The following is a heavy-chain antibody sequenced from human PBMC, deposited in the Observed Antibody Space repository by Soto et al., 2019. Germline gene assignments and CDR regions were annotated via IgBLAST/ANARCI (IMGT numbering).Heavy chain of an antibody. CDR3: AREPRYCRGGSCSITGDAFDI. CDR2: ISNRGDT. Sequence: GGSLRLSCTGSGCIVSDTYMNWVRQAPGKGLEWVSVISNRGDTHYADSVRGRFSLSRDIADNTLHLQMNNLRVEDTAVYYCAREPRYCRGGSCSITGDAFDIWGQGTMVTVSS. CDR1: GCIVSDTY. J-gene: IGHJ3*02. D-gene: IGHD2-15*01. V-gene: IGHV3-66*01.